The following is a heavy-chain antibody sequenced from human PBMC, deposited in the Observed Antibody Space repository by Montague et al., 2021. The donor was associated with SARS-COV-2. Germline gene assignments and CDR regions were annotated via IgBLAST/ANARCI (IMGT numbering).Heavy chain of an antibody. CDR2: FSFVGSNR. CDR3: ANWEN. Sequence: SLRLSCAASGLSVGNSNMHWVRQAPGKGLEWVAVFSFVGSNRYYADSVKGRFTISRRDSENKLHLQMNSLRPEDTAVYYCANWENWGQGTLVIVSS. V-gene: IGHV3-30*18. CDR1: GLSVGNSN. D-gene: IGHD1-26*01. J-gene: IGHJ4*02.